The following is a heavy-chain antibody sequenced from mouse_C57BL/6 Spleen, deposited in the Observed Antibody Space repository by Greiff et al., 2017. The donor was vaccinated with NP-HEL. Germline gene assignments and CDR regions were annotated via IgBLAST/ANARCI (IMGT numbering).Heavy chain of an antibody. Sequence: EVQLVESGGDLVKPGGSLKLSCAASGFTFSSYGMSWVRQTPDKRLEWVATISSGGSYTYYPDSVKGRFTISRDNAKNTLYLQMSSLKSEDTAMYYCARHAGSSSFDYWGQGTTLTVSS. J-gene: IGHJ2*01. CDR1: GFTFSSYG. D-gene: IGHD1-1*01. CDR3: ARHAGSSSFDY. CDR2: ISSGGSYT. V-gene: IGHV5-6*01.